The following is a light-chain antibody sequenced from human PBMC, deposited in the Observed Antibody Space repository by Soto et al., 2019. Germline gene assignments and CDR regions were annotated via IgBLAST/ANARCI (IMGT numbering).Light chain of an antibody. CDR1: QSVSSSY. J-gene: IGKJ2*01. Sequence: EIVLTQSPGTLSLSPGERATLSCRASQSVSSSYLAWYQQKPGQAPRLLIYGASNRATGIPDRFSGSGSGTDFTFTISRLEPEDFAVYFCQQYNNSPEYTFGQGTKLEIK. V-gene: IGKV3-20*01. CDR3: QQYNNSPEYT. CDR2: GAS.